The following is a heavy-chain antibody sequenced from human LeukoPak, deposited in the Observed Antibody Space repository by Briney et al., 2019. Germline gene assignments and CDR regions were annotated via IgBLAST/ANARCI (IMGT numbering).Heavy chain of an antibody. CDR1: GGSFSGYY. V-gene: IGHV4-34*01. CDR2: INHSGST. Sequence: PSETLSLTCAVYGGSFSGYYWSWIRQPPGKGLEWIGEINHSGSTNYNPSLKSRVTISVDTSKNQFSRKLSAVTAADTAVYYCARKVSFGYYYDSSGYYHEDYWGQGTLVTVSS. CDR3: ARKVSFGYYYDSSGYYHEDY. D-gene: IGHD3-22*01. J-gene: IGHJ4*02.